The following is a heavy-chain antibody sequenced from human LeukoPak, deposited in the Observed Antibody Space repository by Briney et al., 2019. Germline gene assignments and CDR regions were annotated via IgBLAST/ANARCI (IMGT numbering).Heavy chain of an antibody. Sequence: KPSETLSLTCAAYGGSFSGYYWSWIRQPPGKGMEWIGEINHSGSTNYNPSLKSRVTISVDTSKNQFSLKLSSVTAADTAVYYCARGDSSGYYYEWVDPWGQGTLVTVSS. CDR3: ARGDSSGYYYEWVDP. CDR1: GGSFSGYY. CDR2: INHSGST. J-gene: IGHJ5*02. V-gene: IGHV4-34*01. D-gene: IGHD3-22*01.